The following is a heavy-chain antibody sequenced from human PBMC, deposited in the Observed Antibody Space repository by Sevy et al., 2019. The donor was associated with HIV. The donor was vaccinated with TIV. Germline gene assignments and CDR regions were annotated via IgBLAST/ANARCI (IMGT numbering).Heavy chain of an antibody. D-gene: IGHD3-16*01. CDR2: ISDSSSYI. CDR1: GFTFSSYC. V-gene: IGHV3-21*01. J-gene: IGHJ3*02. Sequence: GGSLRLSCAASGFTFSSYCLSWVRQAPGKGLEWVSSISDSSSYIYYADSVKGRFTISRDNAKNSLYLQMNSLRAEDTAVYYCAYLGSAKFDIWGQGTMVTVSS. CDR3: AYLGSAKFDI.